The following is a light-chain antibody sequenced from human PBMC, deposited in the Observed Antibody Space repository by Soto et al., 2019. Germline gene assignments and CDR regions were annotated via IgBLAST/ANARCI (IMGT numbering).Light chain of an antibody. CDR1: RSNIGTYA. J-gene: IGLJ2*01. CDR2: RNH. V-gene: IGLV1-44*01. CDR3: AAWDDSLRAVV. Sequence: QSVLTQSPSASATPGQRVTISCSGSRSNIGTYAVNWYQQLPGTAPTLLIFRNHQRPSGVPDRFSGSKSGTSASLAISGPQSEDEADYYCAAWDDSLRAVVFGGGTKLPS.